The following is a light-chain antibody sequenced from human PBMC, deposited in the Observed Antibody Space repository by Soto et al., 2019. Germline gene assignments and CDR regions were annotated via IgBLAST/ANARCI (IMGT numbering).Light chain of an antibody. V-gene: IGKV1-17*01. CDR3: LQNTSQPPT. CDR2: AAS. J-gene: IGKJ2*01. Sequence: THSVTLVSVSTGDRVAISCRMSQGISSYLGWYQQKPGKAPKRLIYAASSLQSGVPSRFSGSGSGTEFTLTISSLQPEDFETYYCLQNTSQPPTFGQG. CDR1: QGISSY.